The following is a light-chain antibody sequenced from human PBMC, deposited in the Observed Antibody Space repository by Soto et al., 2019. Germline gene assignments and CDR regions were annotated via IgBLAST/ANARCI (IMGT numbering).Light chain of an antibody. CDR1: QSVRTS. Sequence: EIVLTQSPATLSLSPGERATLSCRASQSVRTSLAWYQQKPGQAPRLLIYGASNRATGIPARFSGSGSGTDFTLTISSLEPEDSAVYYCQQYHSWPPRTFGQGTKVDIK. V-gene: IGKV3-11*01. J-gene: IGKJ1*01. CDR3: QQYHSWPPRT. CDR2: GAS.